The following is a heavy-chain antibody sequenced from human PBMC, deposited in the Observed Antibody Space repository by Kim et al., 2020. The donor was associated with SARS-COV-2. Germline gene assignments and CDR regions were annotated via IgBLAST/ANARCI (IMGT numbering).Heavy chain of an antibody. V-gene: IGHV4-31*03. D-gene: IGHD4-17*01. CDR1: GGSISSGGYY. J-gene: IGHJ4*02. CDR3: ATEYRNDYGDYYFDY. Sequence: SETLSLTCTVSGGSISSGGYYWGWIRQHPGKGLEWIGYIYYSGSTYYNPSLKSRVTISVDTSKNQFSLKLSSVTAADTAVYYCATEYRNDYGDYYFDYWGQGTLVTVSS. CDR2: IYYSGST.